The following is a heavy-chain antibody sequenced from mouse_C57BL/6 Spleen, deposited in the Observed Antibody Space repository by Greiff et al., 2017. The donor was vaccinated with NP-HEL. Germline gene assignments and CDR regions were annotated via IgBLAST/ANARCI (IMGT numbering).Heavy chain of an antibody. Sequence: QVQLQQPGAELVRPGSSVKLSCKASGYTFTSYWMDWVKQRPGQGLEWIGNIYPSDSDTHYNQKFKDKATLTADKSSSTAYMQLSSLTSEDSAVYYCARWEAYGSSFLFDYWGQGTTLTVSS. J-gene: IGHJ2*01. V-gene: IGHV1-61*01. CDR3: ARWEAYGSSFLFDY. D-gene: IGHD1-1*01. CDR1: GYTFTSYW. CDR2: IYPSDSDT.